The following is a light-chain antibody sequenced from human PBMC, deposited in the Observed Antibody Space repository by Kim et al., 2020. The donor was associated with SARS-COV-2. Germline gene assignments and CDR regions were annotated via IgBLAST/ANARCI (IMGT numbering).Light chain of an antibody. CDR2: GVS. Sequence: SVSPGERATLSCRASQSVSTNLAWYQQKPGQSPRLLIYGVSTRITGVAARLSGSGSGTEFSLTISSLQSEDFAVYYCQQYDQWPFTLGQGTKLEI. V-gene: IGKV3-15*01. CDR1: QSVSTN. CDR3: QQYDQWPFT. J-gene: IGKJ2*01.